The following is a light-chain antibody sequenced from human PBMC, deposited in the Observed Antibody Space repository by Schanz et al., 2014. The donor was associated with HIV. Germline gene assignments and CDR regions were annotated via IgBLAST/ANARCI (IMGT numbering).Light chain of an antibody. J-gene: IGLJ2*01. Sequence: QSVLTQPASVSGSPGQSITISCTGTSSDIGTFNYVSWYQQHPGKAPKLIIYDVSNRPSGVSNRFSGSKSGNTASLTISGLQAEDEADYYCQSYDHTLRQAVFGGGTKVTVL. V-gene: IGLV2-14*03. CDR1: SSDIGTFNY. CDR3: QSYDHTLRQAV. CDR2: DVS.